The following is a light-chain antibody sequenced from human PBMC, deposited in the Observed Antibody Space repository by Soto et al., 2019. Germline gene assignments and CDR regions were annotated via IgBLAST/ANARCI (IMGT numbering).Light chain of an antibody. CDR2: DVS. J-gene: IGLJ1*01. CDR3: CSYAGSYTWV. V-gene: IGLV2-11*01. CDR1: SSDVGGYNY. Sequence: QSALTQPRSVSGSPGQSVTISCTGTSSDVGGYNYVSWYQQHPGKAPKLRIYDVSNRPSGVPDRFSGSKSGNTASLTISGLQAEDEADYYCCSYAGSYTWVFGTGTKLTVL.